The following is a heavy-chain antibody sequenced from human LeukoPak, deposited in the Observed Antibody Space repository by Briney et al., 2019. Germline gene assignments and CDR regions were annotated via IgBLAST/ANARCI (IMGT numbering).Heavy chain of an antibody. D-gene: IGHD5-18*01. CDR2: IYHSGST. J-gene: IGHJ4*02. Sequence: SETLSLTCTVSGYPISSGYYWGWIRQPPGKGLEWIGSIYHSGSTYYNPSLKSRVTISVDTSKNQFSLKLSSVTAADTAVYYCARGKFRGYSYGTAFDYWGQGTLVTVSS. V-gene: IGHV4-38-2*02. CDR3: ARGKFRGYSYGTAFDY. CDR1: GYPISSGYY.